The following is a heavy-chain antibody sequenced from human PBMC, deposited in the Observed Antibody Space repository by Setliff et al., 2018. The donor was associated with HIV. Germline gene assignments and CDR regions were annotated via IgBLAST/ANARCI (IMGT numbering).Heavy chain of an antibody. Sequence: GESLKISCKGSGYKFGDYWIGWVRQMPGKGPEWMGIIYPGDSETRHSPSFEGQVTISADRSISTAYLKWSSLKASDTAMYYCARSDYDVLTGFWYFDVWGRGTLVTVSS. J-gene: IGHJ2*01. CDR2: IYPGDSET. CDR1: GYKFGDYW. D-gene: IGHD3-9*01. CDR3: ARSDYDVLTGFWYFDV. V-gene: IGHV5-51*01.